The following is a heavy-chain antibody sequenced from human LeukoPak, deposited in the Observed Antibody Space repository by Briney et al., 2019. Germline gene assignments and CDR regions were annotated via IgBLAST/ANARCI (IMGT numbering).Heavy chain of an antibody. CDR2: FYYSEST. CDR3: ARRYNYGYFDY. D-gene: IGHD5-18*01. V-gene: IGHV4-39*01. CDR1: GGSISSSSYY. J-gene: IGHJ4*02. Sequence: SGTLSLTCTVSGGSISSSSYYWGWIRQPPGKGLEWIGSFYYSESTYYNPSLKSRVTISVDTSKNQFSLNLTSVTAADTAVYYCARRYNYGYFDYWGQGTLVIVSS.